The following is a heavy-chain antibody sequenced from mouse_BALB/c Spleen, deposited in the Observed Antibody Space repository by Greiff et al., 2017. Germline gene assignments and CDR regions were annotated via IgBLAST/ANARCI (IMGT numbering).Heavy chain of an antibody. CDR1: GDSITSGYS. V-gene: IGHV3-1*02. CDR2: IHYSGST. J-gene: IGHJ1*01. CDR3: ANWDPHWYFDV. Sequence: EVQGVESGPSLVKPSQTLSLTCSVTGDSITSGYSWHWIRQFPGNKLEWMGYIHYSGSTNYNPSLKSRISITRDTSKNQFFLQLNSVTTEDTATYYCANWDPHWYFDVWGAGTTVTVSS. D-gene: IGHD4-1*01.